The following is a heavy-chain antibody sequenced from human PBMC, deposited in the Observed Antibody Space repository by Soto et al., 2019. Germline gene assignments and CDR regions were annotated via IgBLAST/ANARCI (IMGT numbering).Heavy chain of an antibody. Sequence: PSETLSLTCTVSGGSISSYYWSWIRQPPGKGLEWIGYIYYSGSTNYNPSLKSRVTISVDTSKNQFSLKLSSVTAADTAVYYCARQGASTTSIAAAGSPFDYWGQGTLVTVSS. CDR1: GGSISSYY. CDR2: IYYSGST. J-gene: IGHJ4*02. V-gene: IGHV4-59*08. D-gene: IGHD6-13*01. CDR3: ARQGASTTSIAAAGSPFDY.